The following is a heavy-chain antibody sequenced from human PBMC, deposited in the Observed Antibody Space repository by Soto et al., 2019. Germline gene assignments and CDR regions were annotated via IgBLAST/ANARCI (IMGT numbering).Heavy chain of an antibody. V-gene: IGHV1-18*01. Sequence: ASVKGSCKASGYAVTSYGISWVRQAPGQGLEWMGWINVYNGHAEYAQKVQGRVTMTRDTSTSTAYMDLRSLISDDTDVYYCARLYSTSGRHNWLDPWGKGTLVPVSP. CDR3: ARLYSTSGRHNWLDP. D-gene: IGHD2-2*01. J-gene: IGHJ5*02. CDR2: INVYNGHA. CDR1: GYAVTSYG.